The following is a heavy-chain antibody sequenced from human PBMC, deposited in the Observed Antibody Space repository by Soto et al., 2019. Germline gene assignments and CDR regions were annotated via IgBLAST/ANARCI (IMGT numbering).Heavy chain of an antibody. CDR3: ARLVWSNGGRFEP. Sequence: SETLSLTCTVSGGSISSSSYYWGWLRQPPGKGLEWIGSICYSGSTYYNPSLKSRVTISVDTSKNQFSLKLSSVAAADAGVYYCARLVWSNGGRFEPWGQGTPVTLSP. V-gene: IGHV4-39*01. CDR2: ICYSGST. CDR1: GGSISSSSYY. J-gene: IGHJ5*02. D-gene: IGHD7-27*01.